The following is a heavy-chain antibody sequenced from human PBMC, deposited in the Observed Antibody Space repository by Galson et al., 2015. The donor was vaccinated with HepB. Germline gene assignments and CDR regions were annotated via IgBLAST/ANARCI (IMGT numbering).Heavy chain of an antibody. J-gene: IGHJ6*02. CDR3: ARDAYIVVVPAAIDYYYYGMDV. V-gene: IGHV3-11*06. D-gene: IGHD2-2*02. CDR1: GFTFSDYY. CDR2: ISSSSSYT. Sequence: SLRLSCAASGFTFSDYYMSWIRQAPGKGLEWVSYISSSSSYTNYADSVKGRFTISRDNAKNSLYLQMNSLRAEDTAVYYCARDAYIVVVPAAIDYYYYGMDVWGQGTTVTVSS.